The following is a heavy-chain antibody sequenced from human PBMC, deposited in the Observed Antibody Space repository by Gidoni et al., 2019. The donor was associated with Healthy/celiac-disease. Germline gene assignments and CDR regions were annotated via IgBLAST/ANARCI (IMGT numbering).Heavy chain of an antibody. D-gene: IGHD6-13*01. CDR1: GGTFSSYA. Sequence: QVHLVQSGAEVKKPGSSVKVSCKASGGTFSSYAIRWVRQAPGQGLEWMGGIIPILGTANYAQKFQGRVTITADKSTSTAYMELSSLRSEDTAVYYCASSNSSSWYMAPSTTFHDAFDIWGQGTMVTVSS. J-gene: IGHJ3*02. CDR3: ASSNSSSWYMAPSTTFHDAFDI. CDR2: IIPILGTA. V-gene: IGHV1-69*06.